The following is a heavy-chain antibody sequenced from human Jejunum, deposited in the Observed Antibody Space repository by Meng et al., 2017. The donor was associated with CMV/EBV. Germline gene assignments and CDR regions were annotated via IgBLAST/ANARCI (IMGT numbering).Heavy chain of an antibody. J-gene: IGHJ6*02. V-gene: IGHV4-39*07. CDR2: IYYTGRA. D-gene: IGHD4-11*01. CDR1: VSSSSHY. Sequence: VSSSSHYWGWIRQPPGKGLEWIGSIYYTGRAYYNPSLKSRVTISVDTSKNQFSLRVNSVTAADTAVYYCARGLTGPEYYYNAMDVWGQGTTGTVSS. CDR3: ARGLTGPEYYYNAMDV.